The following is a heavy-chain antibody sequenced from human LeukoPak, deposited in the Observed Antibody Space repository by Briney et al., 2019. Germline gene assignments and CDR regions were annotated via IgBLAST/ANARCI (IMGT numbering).Heavy chain of an antibody. Sequence: SETLSLTCTVSGGSISSSSYYWGWIRQLPGKGLEWIGSIYYSGSTYYNPSLKSRVTISVDTSKNQFSLKLSSVTAADTAVYYCARSIMITFGGVIPHYFDYWGQGTLVTVSS. V-gene: IGHV4-39*01. CDR1: GGSISSSSYY. D-gene: IGHD3-16*02. J-gene: IGHJ4*02. CDR3: ARSIMITFGGVIPHYFDY. CDR2: IYYSGST.